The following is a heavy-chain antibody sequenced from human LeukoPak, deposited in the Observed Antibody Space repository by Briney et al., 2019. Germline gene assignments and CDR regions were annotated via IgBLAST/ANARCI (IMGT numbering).Heavy chain of an antibody. CDR2: IIPILGIA. CDR1: GGIFSSYA. J-gene: IGHJ4*02. D-gene: IGHD3-22*01. V-gene: IGHV1-69*04. Sequence: ASVKVSCTASGGIFSSYAISWVRQAPGQGLEWMGRIIPILGIANYAQKFQGRVTITADKSTSTAYMELSSLRSEDTAVYYCARDNYDSSGYYSAQYHFDYWGQGTLVTVSS. CDR3: ARDNYDSSGYYSAQYHFDY.